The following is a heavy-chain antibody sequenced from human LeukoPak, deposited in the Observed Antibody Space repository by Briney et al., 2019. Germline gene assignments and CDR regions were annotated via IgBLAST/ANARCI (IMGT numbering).Heavy chain of an antibody. CDR1: GFAFSSYA. D-gene: IGHD3-3*01. Sequence: GGSLRLSCAASGFAFSSYAMSWVRQAPGKGLEWVSAISGSGGSAYYADSVKGRFTISRDNSKNTLYLQMNSLRAEDTAVYYCAKNDYYDFWSGYYQLDYWGQGTLVTVSS. J-gene: IGHJ4*02. CDR2: ISGSGGSA. CDR3: AKNDYYDFWSGYYQLDY. V-gene: IGHV3-23*01.